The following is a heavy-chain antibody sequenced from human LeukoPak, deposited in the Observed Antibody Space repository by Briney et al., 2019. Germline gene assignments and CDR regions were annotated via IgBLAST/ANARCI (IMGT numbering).Heavy chain of an antibody. V-gene: IGHV4-59*01. CDR1: GGSISSYY. CDR3: ARDQRYGDYVLDYYYYYGMDV. CDR2: IYYSGST. D-gene: IGHD4-17*01. J-gene: IGHJ6*02. Sequence: PSGTLSLTCTVSGGSISSYYWSWIRQPPGKGLEWIGYIYYSGSTNYNPSLKSRVTISVDTPKNQFSLKLSSVTAADTAVYYCARDQRYGDYVLDYYYYYGMDVWGQGTTVTVSS.